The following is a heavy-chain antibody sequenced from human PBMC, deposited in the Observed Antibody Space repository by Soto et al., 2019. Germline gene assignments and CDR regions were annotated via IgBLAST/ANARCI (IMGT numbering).Heavy chain of an antibody. Sequence: SETLSLTCTVSGGSISSGGYYWSWIRQHPGKGLEWIGYIYYSGSTYYNPSLKSRVTISVDTSKNQFSLKLSSVTAADTAVYYCARGGSRIAAAGNFDYWGQGTLVTVSS. CDR1: GGSISSGGYY. V-gene: IGHV4-31*03. CDR2: IYYSGST. J-gene: IGHJ4*02. D-gene: IGHD6-13*01. CDR3: ARGGSRIAAAGNFDY.